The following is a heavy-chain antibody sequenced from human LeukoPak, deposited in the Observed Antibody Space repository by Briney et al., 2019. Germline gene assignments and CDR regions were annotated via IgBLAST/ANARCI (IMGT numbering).Heavy chain of an antibody. CDR3: ARGAYDSSGYYFRWYYFDY. CDR1: GFTFDDYG. D-gene: IGHD3-22*01. Sequence: PGGSLRLSCAASGFTFDDYGMSWVRQAPGKGLEWVSGINWNGGSTGYADSVKGRFTISRDNAKNSLYLQMNSLRAEDTALYYCARGAYDSSGYYFRWYYFDYWGQGTLVTVSS. V-gene: IGHV3-20*04. CDR2: INWNGGST. J-gene: IGHJ4*02.